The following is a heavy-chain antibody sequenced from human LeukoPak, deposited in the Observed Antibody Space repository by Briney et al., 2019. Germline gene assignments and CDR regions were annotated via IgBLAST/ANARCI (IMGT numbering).Heavy chain of an antibody. CDR3: ARWASIFSDSNWYAPLDY. V-gene: IGHV1-69*04. D-gene: IGHD6-13*01. CDR2: IIPNLGTA. CDR1: GGTFSSNE. J-gene: IGHJ4*02. Sequence: ASVKVSCKASGGTFSSNEISWVRQAPGQVLEWMGRIIPNLGTANYAQSFQGRVTITADKSTSTAYMELSSLRSEDTAVYFCARWASIFSDSNWYAPLDYWGQGTLVTVSS.